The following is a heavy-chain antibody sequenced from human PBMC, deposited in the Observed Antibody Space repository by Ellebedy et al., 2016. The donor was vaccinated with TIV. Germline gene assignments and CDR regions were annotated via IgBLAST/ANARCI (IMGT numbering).Heavy chain of an antibody. CDR1: GFTFDDYG. D-gene: IGHD6-13*01. V-gene: IGHV3-20*04. Sequence: GESLKISCAASGFTFDDYGMSWVRQGPGKGLEWVSGINWNGENTGYADSVKGRFTISRDNAKNSLYLQMNSLRAEDTAVYYCARDQQQLVTYYYYGMDVWGQGTTVTVSS. CDR2: INWNGENT. J-gene: IGHJ6*02. CDR3: ARDQQQLVTYYYYGMDV.